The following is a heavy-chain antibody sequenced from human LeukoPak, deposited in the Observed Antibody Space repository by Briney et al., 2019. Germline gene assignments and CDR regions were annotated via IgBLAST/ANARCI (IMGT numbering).Heavy chain of an antibody. CDR3: ARAETLAAIYFDF. V-gene: IGHV4-59*01. Sequence: SETLSLTCSVSGGSISPYYWSWIRQPPGKVLEWIGYIFYSGVTTYNPSLKSRVSISLDSPKNQFFLRLTSVTAADTAMYYCARAETLAAIYFDFWGQGRLVTVSS. CDR2: IFYSGVT. CDR1: GGSISPYY. D-gene: IGHD6-25*01. J-gene: IGHJ4*02.